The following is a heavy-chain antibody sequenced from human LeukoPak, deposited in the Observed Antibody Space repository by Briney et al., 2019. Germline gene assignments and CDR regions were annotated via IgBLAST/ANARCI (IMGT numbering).Heavy chain of an antibody. CDR3: AKRPSSSGWYPDY. CDR2: ISGGGTST. D-gene: IGHD6-19*01. V-gene: IGHV3-23*01. CDR1: AFTFSSYA. J-gene: IGHJ4*02. Sequence: PAGSLRLSCAASAFTFSSYAMSWVRQAPGNGMDSASAISGGGTSTYYADSVKGRFTISRDNSKNTLYLQMNSLRAEDTAVYYCAKRPSSSGWYPDYWGQGTLVTVSS.